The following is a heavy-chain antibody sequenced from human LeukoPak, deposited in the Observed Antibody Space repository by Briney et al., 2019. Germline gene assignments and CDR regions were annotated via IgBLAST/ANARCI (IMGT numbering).Heavy chain of an antibody. V-gene: IGHV4-30-4*08. CDR2: IYYSGST. CDR1: GGSMTTGNYY. CDR3: ARDPGGAYQLLSNAFDI. Sequence: SETLSLTCTVSGGSMTTGNYYWSWIRQPPGKGLEWIGYIYYSGSTYDNPSLKSRVTISVDTSKNQFSLKLSSVTAADTAVYYCARDPGGAYQLLSNAFDIWGQGTMVTVSS. J-gene: IGHJ3*02. D-gene: IGHD2-2*01.